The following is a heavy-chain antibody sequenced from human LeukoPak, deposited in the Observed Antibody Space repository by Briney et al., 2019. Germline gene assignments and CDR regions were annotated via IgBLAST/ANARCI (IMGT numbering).Heavy chain of an antibody. D-gene: IGHD2-21*02. CDR1: GFTFSSYW. V-gene: IGHV3-7*01. Sequence: GGSLRLSCAAPGFTFSSYWMSWVRQAPGKGLEWVANIKQDGSEKYYVVSVKGRFTISRDNAKNSLYLQMNSLRAEDTAVYYCARGLGCGGDCYHDYWGQGTLVTVSS. J-gene: IGHJ4*02. CDR3: ARGLGCGGDCYHDY. CDR2: IKQDGSEK.